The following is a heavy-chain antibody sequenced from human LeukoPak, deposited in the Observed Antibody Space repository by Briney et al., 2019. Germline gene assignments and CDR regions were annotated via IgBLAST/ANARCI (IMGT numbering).Heavy chain of an antibody. Sequence: PSETLSLTCAVYGGSFSGYYWSWIRQPPGKGLEWIGEINHSGSTNYNPSLKSRVTISVDTPKNQFSLKLSSVTAADTAVYYCARVEVGQYYYDSSGRAYFDYWGQGTLVTVSS. CDR2: INHSGST. D-gene: IGHD3-22*01. V-gene: IGHV4-34*01. CDR1: GGSFSGYY. CDR3: ARVEVGQYYYDSSGRAYFDY. J-gene: IGHJ4*02.